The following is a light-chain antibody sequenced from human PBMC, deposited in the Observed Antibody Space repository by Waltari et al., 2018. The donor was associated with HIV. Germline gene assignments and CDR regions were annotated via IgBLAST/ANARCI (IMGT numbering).Light chain of an antibody. Sequence: SFALTQPPSVSVDPGKTARITCGGSNIGGQSVHWYQHKPGPAPLLVIQDNNARPFGMPDRISGSKSGNTATRTISRADAGDEADYYCQVWDGGNDQWVFGGGTKLTVL. CDR2: DNN. CDR1: NIGGQS. V-gene: IGLV3-21*04. CDR3: QVWDGGNDQWV. J-gene: IGLJ3*02.